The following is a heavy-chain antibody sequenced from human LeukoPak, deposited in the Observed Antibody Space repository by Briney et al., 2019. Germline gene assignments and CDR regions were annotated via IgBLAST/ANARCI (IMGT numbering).Heavy chain of an antibody. CDR2: INPNSGGT. D-gene: IGHD6-6*01. CDR1: GYTFNDYY. Sequence: ASVKVSCKASGYTFNDYYMHWVRQAPGKGLEWMGWINPNSGGTNFAQKFQGRVAMTRDTSISTAYMELGSLRSDDTAVYYCARARWQLVPYFDSWGQGTLVTVSS. J-gene: IGHJ4*02. V-gene: IGHV1-2*02. CDR3: ARARWQLVPYFDS.